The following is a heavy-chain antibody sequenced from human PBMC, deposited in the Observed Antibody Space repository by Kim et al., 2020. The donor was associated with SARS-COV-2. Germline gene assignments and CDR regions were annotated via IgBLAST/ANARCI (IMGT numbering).Heavy chain of an antibody. CDR1: GFTFSSYE. D-gene: IGHD6-13*01. J-gene: IGHJ5*02. V-gene: IGHV3-48*03. Sequence: GGSLRLSCAASGFTFSSYEMNWVRQAPGKGLEWVSYISSSGSTIYYADSVKGRFTISRDNAKNSLYLQMNSLRAEDTAVYYCAREMARGSSSFGPNWFDPWGQGTLVTVSS. CDR3: AREMARGSSSFGPNWFDP. CDR2: ISSSGSTI.